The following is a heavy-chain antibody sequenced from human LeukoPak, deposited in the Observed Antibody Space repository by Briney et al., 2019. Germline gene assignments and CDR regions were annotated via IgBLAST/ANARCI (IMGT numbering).Heavy chain of an antibody. J-gene: IGHJ3*02. CDR3: ARNLWFGESSDAFDM. V-gene: IGHV1-2*02. CDR1: GYTFTDYC. D-gene: IGHD3-10*01. CDR2: INPNSGDT. Sequence: ASVKVSCKASGYTFTDYCMQWVRHAPGQGLEWIGWINPNSGDTNYAQKFQGRVTMTRDTSISTAYMDMSSLRSDDTAVYYCARNLWFGESSDAFDMWGQGTMVTVSS.